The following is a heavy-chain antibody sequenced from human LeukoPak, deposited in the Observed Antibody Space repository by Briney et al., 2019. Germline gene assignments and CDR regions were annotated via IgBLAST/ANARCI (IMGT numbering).Heavy chain of an antibody. CDR1: GYTFTNYA. D-gene: IGHD5-24*01. J-gene: IGHJ4*02. V-gene: IGHV1-3*03. Sequence: ASVKVSCKPSGYTFTNYAMHWVRQAPGQTMQWLAWINPANGYTRYSQHFQDRVTVSSDTSADTAYMELSSLRSEDKAIYYCAIRDGHTDHWGQGTLVTVSS. CDR3: AIRDGHTDH. CDR2: INPANGYT.